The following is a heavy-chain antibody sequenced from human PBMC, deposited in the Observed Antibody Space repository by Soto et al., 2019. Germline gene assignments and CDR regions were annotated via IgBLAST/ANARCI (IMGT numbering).Heavy chain of an antibody. D-gene: IGHD6-13*01. CDR2: ICGSGGCT. Sequence: EVQLLESGGGLVQPGGSLRLSCSASGISFSSYAMSWVRQAPGKGLEWVSSICGSGGCTYYADSVKGRFTISRDDSKNTLYLQMNSLRVEDTAVYYCAKIMLAAGLFVWGQGTLVTVSS. J-gene: IGHJ4*02. CDR1: GISFSSYA. CDR3: AKIMLAAGLFV. V-gene: IGHV3-23*01.